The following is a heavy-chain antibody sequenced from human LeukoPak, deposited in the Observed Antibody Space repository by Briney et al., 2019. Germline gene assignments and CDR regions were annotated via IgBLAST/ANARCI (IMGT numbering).Heavy chain of an antibody. CDR1: GFTFSTYW. CDR3: ARDKTRGLGYSYSKSGNYFDY. Sequence: GGSLRLSCVGSGFTFSTYWMSWVRQAPGKGLEWVANIKQDGSEKYYVDSAKGRFTISRDNAKNSLYLQMNSLRAEDTAVYSCARDKTRGLGYSYSKSGNYFDYWGQGTLVTVSS. CDR2: IKQDGSEK. D-gene: IGHD5-18*01. V-gene: IGHV3-7*01. J-gene: IGHJ4*02.